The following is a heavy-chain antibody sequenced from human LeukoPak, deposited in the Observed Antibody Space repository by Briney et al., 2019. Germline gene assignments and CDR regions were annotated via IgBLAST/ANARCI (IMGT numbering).Heavy chain of an antibody. J-gene: IGHJ4*02. D-gene: IGHD7-27*01. V-gene: IGHV3-11*04. Sequence: SGGSLRLSCAASGFTFSDHYMSWLRQAPGKGLEWVSYISHTGSTIQYADSVRGRFTLSRDNARSSLYLQMNSLRAEDTAVYYCARGHWGLDSWGQGTLVSVS. CDR1: GFTFSDHY. CDR3: ARGHWGLDS. CDR2: ISHTGSTI.